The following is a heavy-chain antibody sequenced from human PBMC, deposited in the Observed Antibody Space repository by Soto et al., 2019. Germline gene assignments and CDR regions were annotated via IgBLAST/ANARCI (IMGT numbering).Heavy chain of an antibody. D-gene: IGHD6-19*01. V-gene: IGHV3-23*01. J-gene: IGHJ4*02. Sequence: EVQLLESGGGLVQPGGSLRLSCAASGFTFSSYAMSWVRQAPGKGLEWVSAISGSGGSTYYPDSVKGRFTISRDNSKNTLYLQMNVLRAEDTAVYYCANDRGYEVGIAVAGSFDYWGQGSLVAVSS. CDR1: GFTFSSYA. CDR2: ISGSGGST. CDR3: ANDRGYEVGIAVAGSFDY.